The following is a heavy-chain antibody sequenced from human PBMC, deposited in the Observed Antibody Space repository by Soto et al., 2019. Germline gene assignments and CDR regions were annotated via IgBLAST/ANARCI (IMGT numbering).Heavy chain of an antibody. D-gene: IGHD3-10*01. CDR3: ARDSGYGSGASVNPYLDF. CDR2: LSRSGKTI. Sequence: GGSLRLSCAASGFTFGDYEMSRSSQAEGKGPEWVSFLSRSGKTIYYADSVKGRFSISRDNAKHSLYLQMDSLRAEDTAVYYCARDSGYGSGASVNPYLDFWGRGTLVTVSS. CDR1: GFTFGDYE. J-gene: IGHJ4*01. V-gene: IGHV3-11*04.